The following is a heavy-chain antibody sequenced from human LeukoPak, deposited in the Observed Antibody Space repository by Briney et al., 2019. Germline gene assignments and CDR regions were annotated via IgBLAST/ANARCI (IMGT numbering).Heavy chain of an antibody. V-gene: IGHV3-23*01. CDR1: GFTFSSYA. Sequence: GGSLRLSCAASGFTFSSYAMSWVRQAPGKGLEWVSSFSGSGGSRYHADSVKGRFTISRDNSKNTLYLQMNSLKAEDTAVYYCAKEDRSGSSGYNDYWGQGTLVTVSS. CDR2: FSGSGGSR. J-gene: IGHJ4*02. CDR3: AKEDRSGSSGYNDY. D-gene: IGHD3-22*01.